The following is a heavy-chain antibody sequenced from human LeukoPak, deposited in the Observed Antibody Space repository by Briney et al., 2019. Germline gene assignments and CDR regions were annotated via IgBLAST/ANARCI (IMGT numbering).Heavy chain of an antibody. CDR3: ARDIGTTVPVY. V-gene: IGHV3-33*01. CDR2: IWYDGSNK. Sequence: QAGGSLRLSCAASGFTFSSYGMHWVRQAPGKGLEWVAVIWYDGSNKYYADSVKGRFTISRDNPKNTLYLQMNSLRAEDTAVYYCARDIGTTVPVYWGQGTLVTVSS. J-gene: IGHJ4*02. CDR1: GFTFSSYG. D-gene: IGHD4-17*01.